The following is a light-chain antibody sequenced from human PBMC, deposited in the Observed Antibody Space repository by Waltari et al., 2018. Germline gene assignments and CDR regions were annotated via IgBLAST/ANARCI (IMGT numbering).Light chain of an antibody. CDR2: EVS. V-gene: IGLV2-14*01. J-gene: IGLJ1*01. CDR1: SSDVGGYKY. CDR3: GSFTSSSTLV. Sequence: QSALTQPASVSGSPGQSITISCTGASSDVGGYKYVSWYQHHPGKAPKLMIYEVSHRPSGVSNRFSGSKSGNTASLTISGLQAEDEADYYCGSFTSSSTLVFGTGTKVTVL.